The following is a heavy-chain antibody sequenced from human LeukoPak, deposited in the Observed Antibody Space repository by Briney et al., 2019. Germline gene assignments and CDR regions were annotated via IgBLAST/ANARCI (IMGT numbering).Heavy chain of an antibody. Sequence: GGSLRLSCTASGLTFSTSGFNLVRQAPGKGLEWVASIGPTGSDRYHADSIKGRFTVSRDNANNFLYLQMNSLRAEDTAVYYCATETNGRHYDYWGQGTLLTVSS. D-gene: IGHD1-14*01. CDR3: ATETNGRHYDY. J-gene: IGHJ4*02. CDR1: GLTFSTSG. CDR2: IGPTGSDR. V-gene: IGHV3-21*06.